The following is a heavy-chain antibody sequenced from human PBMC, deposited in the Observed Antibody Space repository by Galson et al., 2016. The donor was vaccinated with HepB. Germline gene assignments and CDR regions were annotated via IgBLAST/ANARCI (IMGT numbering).Heavy chain of an antibody. CDR2: MYINVYS. CDR3: SGDYIVADDASLYNFYGMDV. J-gene: IGHJ6*04. CDR1: GGSINSYY. Sequence: SETLSLTCTVSGGSINSYYWSWIRQPAGKGLEWIGRMYINVYSNSNPSLKSRVNMSIDTSKNQFSLKLSSMTAADTAVYYCSGDYIVADDASLYNFYGMDVGGKGATVTVSS. V-gene: IGHV4-4*07. D-gene: IGHD3-16*01.